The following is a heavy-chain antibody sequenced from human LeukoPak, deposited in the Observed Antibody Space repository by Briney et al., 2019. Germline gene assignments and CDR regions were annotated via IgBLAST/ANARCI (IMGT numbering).Heavy chain of an antibody. Sequence: GGSLRLSCAASGFTFSDYNMNRLRQAPGKGLEWVSYITNSRSTIRYADSVKGRFTISRDNAKNSLYLQMNSLRAEDTAVYYCARSIGLTGGGVDVWGQGTTVTVSS. CDR3: ARSIGLTGGGVDV. CDR1: GFTFSDYN. V-gene: IGHV3-11*01. J-gene: IGHJ6*02. CDR2: ITNSRSTI. D-gene: IGHD3-9*01.